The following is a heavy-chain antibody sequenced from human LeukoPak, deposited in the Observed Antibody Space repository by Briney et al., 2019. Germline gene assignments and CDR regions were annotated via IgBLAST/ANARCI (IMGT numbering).Heavy chain of an antibody. V-gene: IGHV3-33*08. D-gene: IGHD6-19*01. CDR3: AREGSGAAQWLSHDAGGFDY. J-gene: IGHJ4*02. Sequence: GGSLSLSCAASGFTFGTSSMTWVRQAPGKGLEWVAVIWYDGSNKYYADSVKGRFTISRDNSKNTLYLQMNSLRAEDTAVYYCAREGSGAAQWLSHDAGGFDYWGQGTLVTVSS. CDR1: GFTFGTSS. CDR2: IWYDGSNK.